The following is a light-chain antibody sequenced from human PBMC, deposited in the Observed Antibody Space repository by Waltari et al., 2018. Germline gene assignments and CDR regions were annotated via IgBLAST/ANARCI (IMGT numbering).Light chain of an antibody. V-gene: IGKV3-15*01. J-gene: IGKJ3*01. Sequence: ETVLTQSPATLSVSPGERATLSCRASQSVTSNLAWYQQKPGAAPILLIYGVYSRATGVPARFSGSGSAPEFTLTISRLQSEDFAVYYCQQYPHCPPFFTFVPWTKLSI. CDR1: QSVTSN. CDR3: QQYPHCPPFFT. CDR2: GVY.